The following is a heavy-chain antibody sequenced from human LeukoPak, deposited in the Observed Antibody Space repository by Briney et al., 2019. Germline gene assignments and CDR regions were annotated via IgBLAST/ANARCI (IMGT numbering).Heavy chain of an antibody. D-gene: IGHD6-19*01. CDR3: ASVVAGTRDFDY. CDR1: GFTVSSNY. CDR2: IYSGGST. V-gene: IGHV3-53*01. J-gene: IGHJ4*02. Sequence: GGSLRLSCAASGFTVSSNYMSWVRQAPGKGLEWVSVIYSGGSTYYADSVKGRFTISRDNSKNTLYLQMNSLRAEDTAVYYCASVVAGTRDFDYWGQGTLVTVSS.